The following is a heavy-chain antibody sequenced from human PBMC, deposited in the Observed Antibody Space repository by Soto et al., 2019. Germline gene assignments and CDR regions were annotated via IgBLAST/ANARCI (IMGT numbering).Heavy chain of an antibody. CDR2: IVLGSGNT. CDR1: GFTFSNSA. Sequence: GASVKVSCKASGFTFSNSAMQWVRQARGQRLEWIGWIVLGSGNTNYAQKFQGRVTFTRDMSTSTAYMELSSLRSEDTAVYYCAKDPYGSGSRPSFDYWGQGTLVTVSS. J-gene: IGHJ4*02. CDR3: AKDPYGSGSRPSFDY. D-gene: IGHD3-10*01. V-gene: IGHV1-58*02.